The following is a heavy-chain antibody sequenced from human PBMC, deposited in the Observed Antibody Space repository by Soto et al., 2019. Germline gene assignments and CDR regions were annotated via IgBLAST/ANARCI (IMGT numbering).Heavy chain of an antibody. D-gene: IGHD3-22*01. CDR2: MNPNSGNT. Sequence: ASVKVSCKASGYTFTSYDINWVRQATGQGLEWMGWMNPNSGNTGYAQKFQGRVTMTRNTSISTAYMELSSLRSEDTAVYYCARPVESGYYNYYYYGMDVWGQGTTVTVSS. CDR3: ARPVESGYYNYYYYGMDV. V-gene: IGHV1-8*01. J-gene: IGHJ6*02. CDR1: GYTFTSYD.